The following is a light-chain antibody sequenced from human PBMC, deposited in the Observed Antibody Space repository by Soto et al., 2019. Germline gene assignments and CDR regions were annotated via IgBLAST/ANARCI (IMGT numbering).Light chain of an antibody. Sequence: DIQMTQSPSTLSASVGDRVTITCRASQSISSWLAWYQQKPGKAPRLLIYEASRLESGVPSRISGSGSGTEFTLTISSLQPDDFATYYCQQYTNYPWTFGQGTKVDIK. J-gene: IGKJ1*01. CDR1: QSISSW. CDR3: QQYTNYPWT. CDR2: EAS. V-gene: IGKV1-5*03.